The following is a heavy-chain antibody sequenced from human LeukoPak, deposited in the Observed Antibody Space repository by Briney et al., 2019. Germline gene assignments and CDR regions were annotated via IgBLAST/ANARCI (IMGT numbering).Heavy chain of an antibody. CDR2: ISASGGRT. CDR1: GFTFRSYA. V-gene: IGHV3-23*01. CDR3: AKEAVVVITGLGDWFDP. Sequence: GGSLRLSCAASGFTFRSYAMSWVRQAPGKGLEWISVISASGGRTYYADSVKGRFTISTDNSKNTLYLQMNSLRAEDTAVYYCAKEAVVVITGLGDWFDPWGQGTLVTVSS. J-gene: IGHJ5*02. D-gene: IGHD3-22*01.